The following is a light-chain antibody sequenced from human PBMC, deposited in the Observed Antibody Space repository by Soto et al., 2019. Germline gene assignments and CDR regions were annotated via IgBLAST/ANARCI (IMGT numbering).Light chain of an antibody. CDR3: QQRSNWLT. CDR1: QSVSSY. V-gene: IGKV3-11*01. CDR2: DAS. Sequence: EIVLTQSPATLSLSPGERATLSCRASQSVSSYLAWYQQKPGQAPRLLIYDASNRATGIPARFSGSGPWTDFTLTISSLEPEAFAVDYCQQRSNWLTFSGGTKVEIK. J-gene: IGKJ4*01.